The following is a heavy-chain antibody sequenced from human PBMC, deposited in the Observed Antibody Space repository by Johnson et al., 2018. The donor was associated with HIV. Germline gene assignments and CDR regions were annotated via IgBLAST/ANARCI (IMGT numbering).Heavy chain of an antibody. CDR1: SSNY. CDR3: TIGSFTDDAFDV. J-gene: IGHJ3*01. CDR2: IYSGGST. D-gene: IGHD1-26*01. Sequence: VQLVESGGGLVQPGGSLRLSCVGSSNYKSWVRQAPGKGLEWVSVIYSGGSTYYADSVKGRFTISRDTSKNMLYLQMNSLRPEDTAVYYCTIGSFTDDAFDVWGLGTMVTVSS. V-gene: IGHV3-66*02.